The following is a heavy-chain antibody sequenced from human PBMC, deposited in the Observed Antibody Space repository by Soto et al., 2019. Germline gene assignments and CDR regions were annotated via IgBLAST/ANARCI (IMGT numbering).Heavy chain of an antibody. CDR3: ARDSCAAATCGKLFQH. D-gene: IGHD2-15*01. CDR1: GFTFSSYS. V-gene: IGHV3-21*06. CDR2: ISSNSDYI. Sequence: GGSLRLSCGASGFTFSSYSISWVRQAPGRGLEWLSSISSNSDYIYYADSVKGRFTISRDNAKNSLYLQMNSLRDEDTALYYCARDSCAAATCGKLFQHWGQGTLVAASS. J-gene: IGHJ1*01.